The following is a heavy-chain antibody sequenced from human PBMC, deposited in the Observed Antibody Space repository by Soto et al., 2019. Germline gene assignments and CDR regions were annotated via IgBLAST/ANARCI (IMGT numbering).Heavy chain of an antibody. CDR3: ARRDYGDSDY. CDR2: IIPILGIA. CDR1: GGTFSSYT. Sequence: SVKVSCKASGGTFSSYTISWVRQAPGQGLEWMGRIIPILGIANYAQKFQGRVTMTRDTSTSTVYMALSSLRSEDTAVYYCARRDYGDSDYWGQGTLVTVSS. J-gene: IGHJ4*02. V-gene: IGHV1-69*02. D-gene: IGHD3-16*01.